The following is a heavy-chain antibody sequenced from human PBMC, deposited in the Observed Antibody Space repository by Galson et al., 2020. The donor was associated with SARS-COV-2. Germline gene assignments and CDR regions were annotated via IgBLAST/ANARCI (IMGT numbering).Heavy chain of an antibody. CDR1: GGAFSDYT. CDR2: IIPSLKTT. J-gene: IGHJ4*02. CDR3: ATEGLAAAFDH. D-gene: IGHD3-16*01. V-gene: IGHV1-69*08. Sequence: SVKVSCKASGGAFSDYTFSWVRQAPGQGPEWVGHIIPSLKTTMYGQRFQGRLTITADRSTTTAYMDLTNLQPEDTAVYYCATEGLAAAFDHWGQGTLVTVSS.